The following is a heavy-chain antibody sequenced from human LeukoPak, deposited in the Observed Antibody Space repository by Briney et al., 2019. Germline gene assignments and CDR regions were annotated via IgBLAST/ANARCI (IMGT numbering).Heavy chain of an antibody. J-gene: IGHJ4*02. Sequence: GGSLRLSCAASGLKFSSYWMSWVRQAPGKGLEWVANIKQDGSDKYYVDSVKSRFTISRDNSKNTLSLQMNSLRGEDTAVYYCAKEDRGPSEMTTTKGLGYWGQGTLVTVSS. CDR2: IKQDGSDK. CDR1: GLKFSSYW. D-gene: IGHD5-24*01. CDR3: AKEDRGPSEMTTTKGLGY. V-gene: IGHV3-7*04.